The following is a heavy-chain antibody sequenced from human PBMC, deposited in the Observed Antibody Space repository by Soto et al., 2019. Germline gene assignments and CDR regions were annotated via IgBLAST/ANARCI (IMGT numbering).Heavy chain of an antibody. V-gene: IGHV3-21*01. CDR1: GFTFSRYS. J-gene: IGHJ6*02. Sequence: GGSLRLSCATSGFTFSRYSMNWVRQAPGMGLEWVSSISSSSRYIYYTDSVRGRFTTSRDNAKNSLHLQINSLRAEDTAVYYCARDRLVAATSAPPYCYYGMDVWGQGTTVTVSS. CDR3: ARDRLVAATSAPPYCYYGMDV. D-gene: IGHD2-15*01. CDR2: ISSSSRYI.